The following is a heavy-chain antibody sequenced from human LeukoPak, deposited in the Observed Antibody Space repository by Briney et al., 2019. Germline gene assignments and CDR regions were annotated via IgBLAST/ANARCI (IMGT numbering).Heavy chain of an antibody. D-gene: IGHD3-22*01. Sequence: ASVKVSCKASGYTFTGYYMHWVRQAPGQGLEWMGWINPNSGGTNYAQKFQGRVTMTRDTSISTAYMELSRLRSDDTAVNYCAREGYDSSGYFPWGQGTLVTVSS. J-gene: IGHJ5*02. CDR2: INPNSGGT. CDR1: GYTFTGYY. V-gene: IGHV1-2*02. CDR3: AREGYDSSGYFP.